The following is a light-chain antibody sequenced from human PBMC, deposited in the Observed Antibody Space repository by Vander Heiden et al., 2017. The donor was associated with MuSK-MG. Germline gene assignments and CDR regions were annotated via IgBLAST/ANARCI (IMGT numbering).Light chain of an antibody. J-gene: IGKJ1*01. Sequence: DIVMTQPPASLSVSLGERATINCKSSQSVLYSSNNKNYLAWYQQKPGQPPKLLIYWASTRESVVPDRCSGSGSGTDFMLTISRLQAEDVAVYCCQQYDSTPQFGQGTKVEIK. CDR3: QQYDSTPQ. CDR1: QSVLYSSNNKNY. CDR2: WAS. V-gene: IGKV4-1*01.